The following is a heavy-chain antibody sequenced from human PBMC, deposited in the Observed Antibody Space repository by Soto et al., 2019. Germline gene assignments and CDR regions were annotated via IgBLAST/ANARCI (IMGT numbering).Heavy chain of an antibody. CDR2: ISYDGSNK. V-gene: IGHV3-30-3*01. Sequence: GGSLRLSCAASGFTFSSYAMHWVRQAPGKGLEWVAVISYDGSNKYYADSVKGRFTISRDNSKNTLYLQMNSLRAEDTAVYYCARARRYDSSGYTVFDYWGQGTLVTVSS. CDR1: GFTFSSYA. D-gene: IGHD3-22*01. CDR3: ARARRYDSSGYTVFDY. J-gene: IGHJ4*02.